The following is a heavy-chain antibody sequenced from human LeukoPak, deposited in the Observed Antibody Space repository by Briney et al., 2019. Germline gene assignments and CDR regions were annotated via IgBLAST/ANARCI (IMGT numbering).Heavy chain of an antibody. Sequence: GGSLRLSWAVAGFTFTDYWMKWVRQAPGKGLGWVASIRQDGGEKSYVDSVKGRFTISRDNTKSSLYLQINSLRAEDTAVYYCARDGTAAGLYFDLWGQGTLVTVSS. CDR1: GFTFTDYW. CDR2: IRQDGGEK. V-gene: IGHV3-7*01. J-gene: IGHJ4*01. CDR3: ARDGTAAGLYFDL. D-gene: IGHD6-13*01.